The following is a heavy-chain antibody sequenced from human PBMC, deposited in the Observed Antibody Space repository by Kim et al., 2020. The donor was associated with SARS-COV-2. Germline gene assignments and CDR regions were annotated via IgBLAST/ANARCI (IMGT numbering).Heavy chain of an antibody. CDR1: GFTFSNAW. J-gene: IGHJ6*02. CDR3: LGGRFGRYYYYYYGMDV. CDR2: IKSKTDGGTT. V-gene: IGHV3-15*01. Sequence: GGSLRLSCAASGFTFSNAWMSWVRQAPGRGLEWVGRIKSKTDGGTTDYAAPVKGRFTISRLDSKNTLFLQMNSLKTEDTAVYYCLGGRFGRYYYYYYGMDVWGQGTTVTVSS. D-gene: IGHD1-26*01.